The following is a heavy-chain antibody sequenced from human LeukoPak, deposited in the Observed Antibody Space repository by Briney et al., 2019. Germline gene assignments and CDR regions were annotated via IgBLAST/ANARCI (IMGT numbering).Heavy chain of an antibody. V-gene: IGHV4-34*01. CDR2: INHSGST. J-gene: IGHJ4*02. D-gene: IGHD3/OR15-3a*01. CDR3: ARVLGPFDY. Sequence: SETLSLTCAVYGGSFSGYYWSWIRQPPGKGLEWIGEINHSGSTNYNPSLKGRVTISVDTSKNQFSLKLSSVTAADTAVYYCARVLGPFDYWGQGTLVTVSS. CDR1: GGSFSGYY.